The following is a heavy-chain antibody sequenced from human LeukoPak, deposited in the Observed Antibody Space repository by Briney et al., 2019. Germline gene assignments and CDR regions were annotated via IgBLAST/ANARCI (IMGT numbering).Heavy chain of an antibody. Sequence: SETLSLTCTVSGGSISSYYWSWIRQPPRKRLEWIGYITHSGSTNYNPSLKSRVTISLDTSKNQFSLKMSSVTAADTAMYYCATVVDTAMIHWGQGTLVTVFS. CDR1: GGSISSYY. J-gene: IGHJ4*02. D-gene: IGHD5-18*01. V-gene: IGHV4-59*01. CDR3: ATVVDTAMIH. CDR2: ITHSGST.